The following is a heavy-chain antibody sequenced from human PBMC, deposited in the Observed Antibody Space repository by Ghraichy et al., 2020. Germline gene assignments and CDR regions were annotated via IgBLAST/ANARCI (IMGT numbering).Heavy chain of an antibody. J-gene: IGHJ5*02. Sequence: LSLTCAASGFTFRSYAMSWVRQAPGKGLEWVSAISGSGGSTYYADSVKGRFTISRDNSKNTLYLQMNSLRAEDTAVYYCARSTIVGSETFDPWGQGTLVTVSS. CDR2: ISGSGGST. CDR1: GFTFRSYA. CDR3: ARSTIVGSETFDP. D-gene: IGHD3-22*01. V-gene: IGHV3-23*01.